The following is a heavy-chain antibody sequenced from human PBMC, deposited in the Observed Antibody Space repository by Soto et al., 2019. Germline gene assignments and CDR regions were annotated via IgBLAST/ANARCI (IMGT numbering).Heavy chain of an antibody. CDR3: AHTGGAAMVEYYFDY. CDR2: SYWNDDK. CDR1: GFSLSTSGVG. J-gene: IGHJ4*02. Sequence: QITLKESGPTLVKPTQTLTLTCTFSGFSLSTSGVGVGWIRQPPGKALEWLALSYWNDDKRYSPSLKSRLTITKDTSKNQVVLTMTNMDPVDTATYYCAHTGGAAMVEYYFDYWGQGTLVTVSS. D-gene: IGHD5-18*01. V-gene: IGHV2-5*01.